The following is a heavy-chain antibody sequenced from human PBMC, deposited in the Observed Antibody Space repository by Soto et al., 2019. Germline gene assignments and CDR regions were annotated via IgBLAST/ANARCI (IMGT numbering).Heavy chain of an antibody. D-gene: IGHD3-3*01. CDR2: IIPIFGTA. Sequence: SVNVYCKAAGGTFSSYAISWVRQAPGQGLEWMGGIIPIFGTANYAQKFQGRVTITADESTSTAYMELSSLRSEDTAVYYCAREGSYDFWRAPPDSGYYFDYWGQGTLVTVS. CDR3: AREGSYDFWRAPPDSGYYFDY. V-gene: IGHV1-69*13. J-gene: IGHJ4*02. CDR1: GGTFSSYA.